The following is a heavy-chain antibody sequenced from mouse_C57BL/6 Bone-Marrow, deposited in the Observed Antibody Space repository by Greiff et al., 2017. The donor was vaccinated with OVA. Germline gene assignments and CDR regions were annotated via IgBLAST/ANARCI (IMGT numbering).Heavy chain of an antibody. CDR1: GYAFTNYL. D-gene: IGHD1-1*01. CDR2: INPGSGGT. CDR3: ARDYYGSSAY. V-gene: IGHV1-54*01. J-gene: IGHJ3*01. Sequence: LQESGAELVRPGTSVKVSCKASGYAFTNYLIEWVKQRPGQGLEWIGVINPGSGGTNYNEKFKGKATLTADKSSSTAYMQLSSLTSEDSAVYFCARDYYGSSAYWGQGTLVTVSA.